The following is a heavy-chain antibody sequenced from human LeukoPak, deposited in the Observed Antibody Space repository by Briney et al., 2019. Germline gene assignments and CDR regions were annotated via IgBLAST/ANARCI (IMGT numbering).Heavy chain of an antibody. CDR1: GFTFSSYG. Sequence: GGSLRLSCAASGFTFSSYGMHWVRQAPGKGLEWVAVISYDGSNKYYADSVKGRFTISRDNSKNTLYLQMNSLRAEDTAVYYCARIYDFWSGYPDNYYYYGMDVWGQGTTVTVSS. J-gene: IGHJ6*02. V-gene: IGHV3-30*03. CDR3: ARIYDFWSGYPDNYYYYGMDV. CDR2: ISYDGSNK. D-gene: IGHD3-3*01.